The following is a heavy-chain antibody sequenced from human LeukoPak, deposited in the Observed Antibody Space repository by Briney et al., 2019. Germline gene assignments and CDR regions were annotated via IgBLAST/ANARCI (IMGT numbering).Heavy chain of an antibody. D-gene: IGHD3-22*01. CDR2: VGTAGDT. J-gene: IGHJ4*02. CDR1: GFTFSSYN. Sequence: GGSLRLSCTASGFTFSSYNMHWVRQPTGKGLEWVSAVGTAGDTYYPGSVKGRFTISRENAKNSLYLQMNSLRAGDTAVYYCAKRGVVIRVILVGFHKEAYYFDSWGQGALVTVSS. CDR3: AKRGVVIRVILVGFHKEAYYFDS. V-gene: IGHV3-13*01.